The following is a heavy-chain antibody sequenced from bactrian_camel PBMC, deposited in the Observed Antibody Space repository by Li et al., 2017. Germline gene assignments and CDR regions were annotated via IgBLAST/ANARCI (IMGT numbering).Heavy chain of an antibody. CDR2: IDMYGTT. J-gene: IGHJ4*01. CDR1: GYGHTGHC. Sequence: HVQLVESGGGLVQPGGSLRLSCVTSGYGHTGHCMGWFRQAPGKEREGVANIDMYGTTTYADSVKGRFTISQGNPKNTVYLHMYNLKPEDTAVYHCAAARDDSWYVFGGSRDASQGTQVTVS. V-gene: IGHV3S53*01. D-gene: IGHD6*01.